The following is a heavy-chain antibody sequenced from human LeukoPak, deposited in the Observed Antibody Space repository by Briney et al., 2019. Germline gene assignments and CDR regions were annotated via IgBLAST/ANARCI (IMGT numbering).Heavy chain of an antibody. CDR3: ARFESRYENLRSDI. D-gene: IGHD3-16*02. V-gene: IGHV4-61*02. CDR1: SGSISSGSYY. Sequence: PSETLSLTCTVSSGSISSGSYYWSWIRQPAGKGLEWIGRIYTSGSTNYNPSLKSRVTISVDTSKNQCSLKLSSVTAADTAVYYCARFESRYENLRSDIWGPGTMVTVSS. J-gene: IGHJ3*02. CDR2: IYTSGST.